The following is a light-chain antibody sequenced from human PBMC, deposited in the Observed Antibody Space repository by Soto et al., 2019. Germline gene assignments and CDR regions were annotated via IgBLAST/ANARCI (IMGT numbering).Light chain of an antibody. Sequence: EFVLTHSPGTLSLSPCERATLSCRASQTVRNNYLAWYQQKPGQAPRLLIYGASNRATGIPDRFSGSGSGTDFTLTISRLEPEDFAVYYCQQYGSSGTFGQGTKVDI. CDR2: GAS. V-gene: IGKV3-20*01. J-gene: IGKJ1*01. CDR1: QTVRNNY. CDR3: QQYGSSGT.